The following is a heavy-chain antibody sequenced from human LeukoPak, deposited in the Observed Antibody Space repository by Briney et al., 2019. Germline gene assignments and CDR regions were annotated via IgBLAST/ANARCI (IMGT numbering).Heavy chain of an antibody. J-gene: IGHJ4*02. CDR1: RFTFDVYG. CDR3: AREVNTVIREIIFDRGFDS. V-gene: IGHV3-20*04. CDR2: INWNGDRT. D-gene: IGHD3-10*01. Sequence: PGGSLRLSCAASRFTFDVYGMSWVRQAPGKGLEWVSGINWNGDRTGYADSVRGRFTISRDNAKNPLYLQMNSLRAEDTALYYCAREVNTVIREIIFDRGFDSWGRGTLVTVSS.